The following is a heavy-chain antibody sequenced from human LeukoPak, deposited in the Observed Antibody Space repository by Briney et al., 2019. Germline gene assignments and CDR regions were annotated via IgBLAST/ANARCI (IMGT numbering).Heavy chain of an antibody. CDR3: ARVPLHYYDSSGYPLGAFDI. Sequence: SETLSLTCTVSGGSISSSSYYWGWIRQPPGKGLEWIGSIYYSGSTYYNPSLKSRVTISVDTSKNQFSLKLSSVTAADTAVYYCARVPLHYYDSSGYPLGAFDIWSQGTMVTVSS. V-gene: IGHV4-39*07. D-gene: IGHD3-22*01. CDR2: IYYSGST. CDR1: GGSISSSSYY. J-gene: IGHJ3*02.